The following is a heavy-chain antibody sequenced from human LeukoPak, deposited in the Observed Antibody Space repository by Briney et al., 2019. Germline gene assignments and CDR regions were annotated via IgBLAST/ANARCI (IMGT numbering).Heavy chain of an antibody. D-gene: IGHD6-13*01. CDR2: ITSSYSTR. V-gene: IGHV3-11*01. Sequence: SGGSLRLSCAASRFTFSDYYMRWIRQAPGKGLEGVSYITSSYSTRYYPDSVKGRFTISRDNAKNSLYLQMNSLRAEDTAVYYCARDRGSYSSSWGNAFDIWGQGTMVTVSS. CDR1: RFTFSDYY. J-gene: IGHJ3*02. CDR3: ARDRGSYSSSWGNAFDI.